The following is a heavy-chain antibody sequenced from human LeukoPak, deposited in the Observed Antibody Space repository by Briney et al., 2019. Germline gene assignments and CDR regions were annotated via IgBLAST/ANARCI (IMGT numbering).Heavy chain of an antibody. V-gene: IGHV3-23*01. J-gene: IGHJ6*03. CDR2: ISGSGGST. Sequence: PGGSLRLSCAASGFTFSSYAMSWVRQAPGKGLEWASGISGSGGSTYYADSVKGRFTISRDNSKNTLYLQMNSLRAEDTAVYYCATTLLRASTYMDVWGKGTTVTVSS. CDR1: GFTFSSYA. D-gene: IGHD1-1*01. CDR3: ATTLLRASTYMDV.